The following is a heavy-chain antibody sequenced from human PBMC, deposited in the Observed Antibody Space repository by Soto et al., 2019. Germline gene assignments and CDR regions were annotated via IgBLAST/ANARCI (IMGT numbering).Heavy chain of an antibody. V-gene: IGHV1-69*04. J-gene: IGHJ3*01. CDR1: GATYSPFIAYA. D-gene: IGHD2-21*02. CDR2: IIPLVSSP. CDR3: ERSRDRCGGYCYSVYAAFDL. Sequence: QVHLVQSGAEVKKPGSLLKISCKASGATYSPFIAYAVSWLRRGPGQGLGGIGSIIPLVSSPHYAEGFQGRATISADSSTFTVSVDVAELTSEDAAVYFCERSRDRCGGYCYSVYAAFDLWGQGTAVTVSS.